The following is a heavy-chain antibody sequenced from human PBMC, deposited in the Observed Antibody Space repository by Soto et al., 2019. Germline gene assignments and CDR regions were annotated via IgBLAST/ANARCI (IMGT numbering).Heavy chain of an antibody. Sequence: QVQLVESGGGLVKPGGSLRLSCAASGFTFSDYYMSWIRQAPGKGLEWVSYISSSSSYTNYADSVKGRFTISRDNAKNXLYLQMNSLRAEDTAVYYCARAVVVPAAAHWYFDLWGRGTLVTVSS. D-gene: IGHD2-2*01. CDR2: ISSSSSYT. CDR1: GFTFSDYY. CDR3: ARAVVVPAAAHWYFDL. J-gene: IGHJ2*01. V-gene: IGHV3-11*05.